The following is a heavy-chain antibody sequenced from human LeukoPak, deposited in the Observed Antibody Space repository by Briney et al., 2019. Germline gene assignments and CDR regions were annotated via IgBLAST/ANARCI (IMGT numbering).Heavy chain of an antibody. Sequence: ASVKVSCKASGYTFTGYYMHWVRQAPGQGLEWMGWINPNSGGTNYAQKFQGRVTMTRDTSISTAYMELSRLRSDDTAVYYCARGSRYCSSTSCWEFDYWGQETLVTVSS. V-gene: IGHV1-2*02. J-gene: IGHJ4*02. CDR2: INPNSGGT. CDR3: ARGSRYCSSTSCWEFDY. CDR1: GYTFTGYY. D-gene: IGHD2-2*01.